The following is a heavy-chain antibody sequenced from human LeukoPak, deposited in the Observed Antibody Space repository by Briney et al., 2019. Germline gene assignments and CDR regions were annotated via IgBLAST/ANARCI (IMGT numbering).Heavy chain of an antibody. CDR1: GFTFSSYW. CDR2: MNSDGSST. D-gene: IGHD3-3*01. J-gene: IGHJ3*02. V-gene: IGHV3-74*01. Sequence: GGSLRLSCAASGFTFSSYWMHWVRHAPGKGLVWVSRMNSDGSSTIYADSVKGRFTISRDNAKNTLCMQIDSLRAEETDVYYCARDVPCYFWSGYSHDAFDIWGQGTMVTVSP. CDR3: ARDVPCYFWSGYSHDAFDI.